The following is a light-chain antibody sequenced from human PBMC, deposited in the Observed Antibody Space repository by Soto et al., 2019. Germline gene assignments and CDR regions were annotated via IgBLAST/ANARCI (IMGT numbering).Light chain of an antibody. V-gene: IGLV1-40*01. CDR2: GNS. Sequence: QSVLTQPPSVSGAPGQRVTISCTGSSSNIGAGYDVHWYQQLPGTAPKPLIYGNSNRPSGVPDRFSGSKSGTSATLVITGLQAEDEADYCCQSYDNSLSGYVFGTGAKLNVL. CDR3: QSYDNSLSGYV. CDR1: SSNIGAGYD. J-gene: IGLJ1*01.